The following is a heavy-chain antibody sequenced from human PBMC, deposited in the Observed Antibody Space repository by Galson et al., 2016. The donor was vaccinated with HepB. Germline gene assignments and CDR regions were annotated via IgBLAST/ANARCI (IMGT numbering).Heavy chain of an antibody. Sequence: SLRLSCAASGFSFDDYAMHWVRQAPAKGLEWVAAVAYDGSNKYYTDSVRGRFAISRDNSKNTLYLQMDSLRTEDTAVYYCAESLGVRGDYFDYWGQGTLVTVSS. J-gene: IGHJ4*02. CDR2: VAYDGSNK. D-gene: IGHD7-27*01. V-gene: IGHV3-30*18. CDR1: GFSFDDYA. CDR3: AESLGVRGDYFDY.